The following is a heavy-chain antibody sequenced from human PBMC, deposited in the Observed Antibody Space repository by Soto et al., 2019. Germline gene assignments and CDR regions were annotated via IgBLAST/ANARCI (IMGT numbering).Heavy chain of an antibody. V-gene: IGHV3-7*05. J-gene: IGHJ6*02. Sequence: EVQLVESGGGLVQPGGSLRLSCAASGFTFSSYWMSWVRQAPGKGLEWVANIKQDGSEKYYVDSVKGRFTISRDNAKNSLYLQMNSLRAEDTAVYYCARGDGSGSYYYYGMDVWGQGTTVTVSS. D-gene: IGHD3-10*01. CDR1: GFTFSSYW. CDR2: IKQDGSEK. CDR3: ARGDGSGSYYYYGMDV.